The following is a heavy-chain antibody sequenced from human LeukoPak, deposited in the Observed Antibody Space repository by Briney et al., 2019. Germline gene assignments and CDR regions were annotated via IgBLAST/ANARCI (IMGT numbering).Heavy chain of an antibody. V-gene: IGHV3-23*01. CDR2: ISDNGGRT. CDR1: GFTFSTYT. Sequence: GGSLRLSCAASGFTFSTYTMAWVRQAPGGGLEWVSGISDNGGRTYYADSVKGRFAISRDDSKSTLYLQMNSLRGEDTAVYYCAKDFGRNLGGPGYWGRGTLVIVSS. J-gene: IGHJ4*02. CDR3: AKDFGRNLGGPGY. D-gene: IGHD1-14*01.